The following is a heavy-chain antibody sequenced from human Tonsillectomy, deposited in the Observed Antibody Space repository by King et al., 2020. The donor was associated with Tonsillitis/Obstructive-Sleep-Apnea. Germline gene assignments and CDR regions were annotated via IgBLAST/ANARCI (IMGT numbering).Heavy chain of an antibody. D-gene: IGHD6-13*01. J-gene: IGHJ6*02. Sequence: QLVQSGGGLVQPGGSLRLSCAASGFTFSDHYMDWVRQAPGKGLEWVGRSRNKANIYTTEYAASVKGRFTISRDDSKDSLYLQMTSRKTEDTAVYYCTRGAVQSTAARGSPVYYYVMDVWGQGTPVTVSS. CDR3: TRGAVQSTAARGSPVYYYVMDV. CDR2: SRNKANIYTT. V-gene: IGHV3-72*01. CDR1: GFTFSDHY.